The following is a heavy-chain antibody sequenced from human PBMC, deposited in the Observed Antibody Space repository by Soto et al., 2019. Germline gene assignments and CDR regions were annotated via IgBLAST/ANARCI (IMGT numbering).Heavy chain of an antibody. CDR1: GGSISSGDYY. J-gene: IGHJ5*02. CDR3: ARVVVAAINWFDP. V-gene: IGHV4-30-4*01. CDR2: IYYSGST. D-gene: IGHD2-15*01. Sequence: SETLSLTCTVSGGSISSGDYYWSWIRQPPGKGLEWIGYIYYSGSTYYNPSLKSRVTISVDTSKNQFSLKLSSVTAADTAVYYCARVVVAAINWFDPWGQGTLVTVYS.